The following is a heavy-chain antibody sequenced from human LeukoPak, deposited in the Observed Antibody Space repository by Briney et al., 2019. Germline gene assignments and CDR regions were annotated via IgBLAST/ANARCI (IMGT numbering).Heavy chain of an antibody. CDR3: AATRYNWNDPGYYFDY. CDR2: IYYSGST. J-gene: IGHJ4*02. V-gene: IGHV4-59*08. CDR1: GGSISSYY. D-gene: IGHD1-20*01. Sequence: SETLSLTCTVSGGSISSYYWSWLRQPPGKGLEGIGYIYYSGSTDYGPSLKSRVTISVDTSKNQFSLNLSSATAADTAVYYCAATRYNWNDPGYYFDYWGQGTLVTVSS.